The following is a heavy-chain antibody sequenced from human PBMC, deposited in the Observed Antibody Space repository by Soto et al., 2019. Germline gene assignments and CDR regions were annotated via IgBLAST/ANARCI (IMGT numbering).Heavy chain of an antibody. V-gene: IGHV4-39*01. CDR1: GGSISSSSYY. CDR2: IYYSGST. J-gene: IGHJ4*02. D-gene: IGHD3-9*01. Sequence: QLQLQESGPGLVKPSETLSLTCTVSGGSISSSSYYWGWIRQPPGKGLEWIGSIYYSGSTYYNPSLTSRVRIPVDTSKNPFPLKLSSVTAADTAVYYCAAAGLRYFDWLPQYFDYWGQGTLVTVSS. CDR3: AAAGLRYFDWLPQYFDY.